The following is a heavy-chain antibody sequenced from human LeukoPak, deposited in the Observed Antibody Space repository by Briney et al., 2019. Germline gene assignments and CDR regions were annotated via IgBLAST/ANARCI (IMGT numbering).Heavy chain of an antibody. Sequence: ASVKVSCKASGGTFSSYAISWVRQAPGQGLEWMGRIIPILGIANYEQKFQGRVTITADKSTSTAYMELSSLRSEDTAVYYCAREARDIVVVVAATGFDYWGQGTLVTVSS. V-gene: IGHV1-69*04. D-gene: IGHD2-15*01. J-gene: IGHJ4*02. CDR3: AREARDIVVVVAATGFDY. CDR1: GGTFSSYA. CDR2: IIPILGIA.